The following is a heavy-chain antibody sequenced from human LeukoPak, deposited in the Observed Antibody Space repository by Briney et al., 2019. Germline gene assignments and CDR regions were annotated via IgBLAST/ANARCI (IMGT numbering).Heavy chain of an antibody. D-gene: IGHD6-13*01. Sequence: ASVKVSCKASGYTFTSYGISWVRQAPGQGLEWMGWISAYNGNTNYAQKLQGRVTMTTDTSTSTAYMELRSLRSDDTAVYYCARGRSIAAATSWFDPWGQGTLVTVSS. CDR3: ARGRSIAAATSWFDP. V-gene: IGHV1-18*01. J-gene: IGHJ5*02. CDR2: ISAYNGNT. CDR1: GYTFTSYG.